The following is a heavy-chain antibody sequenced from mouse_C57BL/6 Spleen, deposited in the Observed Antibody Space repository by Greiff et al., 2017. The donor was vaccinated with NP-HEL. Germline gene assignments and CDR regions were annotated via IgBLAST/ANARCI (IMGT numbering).Heavy chain of an antibody. V-gene: IGHV1-5*01. D-gene: IGHD1-1*01. J-gene: IGHJ1*03. CDR1: GYTFTSYW. CDR2: IYPGNSDT. Sequence: EVQLQQSGTVLARPGASVKMSCKTSGYTFTSYWMHWVKQRPGQGLEWIGAIYPGNSDTSYNQKFKGKAKLTAVTSASTAYMELSSLTNEDSAVYYCTNYYGSSSLWYFDVWGTGTTVTVSS. CDR3: TNYYGSSSLWYFDV.